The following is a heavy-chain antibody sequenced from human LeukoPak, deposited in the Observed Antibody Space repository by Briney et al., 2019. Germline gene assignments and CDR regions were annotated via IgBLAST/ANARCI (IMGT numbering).Heavy chain of an antibody. J-gene: IGHJ4*02. CDR3: ARVTEPGGYCSSGYSDY. D-gene: IGHD6-13*01. V-gene: IGHV4-59*01. CDR1: GGSISSYY. CDR2: IYYSGST. Sequence: SETLSLSCTVSGGSISSYYWSWIRQPPGEGLEWIGYIYYSGSTNYNPSLKSRVTISVDTSKNQFSLKLSSVTAADTAVYYCARVTEPGGYCSSGYSDYWGQGTLVTVSS.